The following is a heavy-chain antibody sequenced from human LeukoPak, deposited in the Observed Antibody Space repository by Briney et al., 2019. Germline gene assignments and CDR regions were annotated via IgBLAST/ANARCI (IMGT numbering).Heavy chain of an antibody. CDR1: SYTFTRYG. Sequence: SVKVSCKASSYTFTRYGISWVRQAPGQGLEWMGGIIPIFGTANYAQKFQGRVTITADESTSTAYMELSSLRSEDTAVYYCASRQSSGWYPLGYWGQGTLVTVSS. J-gene: IGHJ4*02. D-gene: IGHD6-19*01. V-gene: IGHV1-69*13. CDR3: ASRQSSGWYPLGY. CDR2: IIPIFGTA.